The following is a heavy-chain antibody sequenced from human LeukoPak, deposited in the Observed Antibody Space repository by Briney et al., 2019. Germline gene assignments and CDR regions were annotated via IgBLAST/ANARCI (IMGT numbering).Heavy chain of an antibody. CDR3: ARGRNPARITMVRGEDFDY. Sequence: PGGSLRLSCAASGFTFSSYDMHWVRQATGKGLEWVSAIGTAGDTYYPGSVKGRFTISRENAKNSLYLQMNSLRAGDTAVYYCARGRNPARITMVRGEDFDYWGQGTLVTVSS. CDR2: IGTAGDT. CDR1: GFTFSSYD. V-gene: IGHV3-13*01. J-gene: IGHJ4*02. D-gene: IGHD3-10*01.